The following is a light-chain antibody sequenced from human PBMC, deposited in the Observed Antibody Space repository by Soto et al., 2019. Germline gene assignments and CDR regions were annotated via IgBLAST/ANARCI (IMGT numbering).Light chain of an antibody. V-gene: IGKV1-5*01. Sequence: DIQMTQSPSTLSASIGDRVTITCRASQNINNWIAWYQQKPGKAPKLLIYDASTLEGGVPSRFSGIGSGTEFTLTISGLQPDDFATYYCQHSWTFGQGTKV. J-gene: IGKJ1*01. CDR2: DAS. CDR1: QNINNW. CDR3: QHSWT.